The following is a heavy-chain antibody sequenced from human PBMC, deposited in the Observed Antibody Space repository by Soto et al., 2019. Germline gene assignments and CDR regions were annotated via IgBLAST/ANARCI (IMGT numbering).Heavy chain of an antibody. V-gene: IGHV2-5*01. CDR3: STSDSSGWYGWFEL. CDR2: IYWNDDK. Sequence: QITLKESGPTLVKPTQTLTLPCIFSGFSLRTSGVGVGWIRQPPGKALELLGFIYWNDDKRYSPSLKSRLTITKDTSKNQVVLTMTNIDPVDTATYYCSTSDSSGWYGWFELWGQGTLVTVSS. CDR1: GFSLRTSGVG. D-gene: IGHD6-19*01. J-gene: IGHJ5*02.